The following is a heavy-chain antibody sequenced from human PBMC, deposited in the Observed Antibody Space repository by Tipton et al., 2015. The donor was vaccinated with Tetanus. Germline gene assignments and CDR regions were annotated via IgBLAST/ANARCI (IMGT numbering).Heavy chain of an antibody. CDR3: ARDRGVRGGYYYYHGMDV. J-gene: IGHJ6*02. D-gene: IGHD3-10*01. CDR2: ISNSGST. V-gene: IGHV4-31*03. CDR1: GASISSGGYF. Sequence: TLSLTCSVSGASISSGGYFWNWIRQHPGEGLEWIGYISNSGSTYYNPSLKSRVTISVDTSQKQISLKVNSVTAADTAVYYCARDRGVRGGYYYYHGMDVWGQGTTATVSS.